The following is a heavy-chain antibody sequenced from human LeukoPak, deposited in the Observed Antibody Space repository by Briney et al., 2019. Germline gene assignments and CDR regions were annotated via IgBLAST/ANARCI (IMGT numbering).Heavy chain of an antibody. CDR2: TYYRSKWYN. CDR3: ARGGRANIAAAGKIDY. Sequence: SQTLSLTCAISGDSVSSNSAAWNWIRQSPSRGLEWLGRTYYRSKWYNDYAVSVKSRITINPDTSKNQFSLQLNSVTPEDTAVYYCARGGRANIAAAGKIDYWGQGTLVTVSS. V-gene: IGHV6-1*01. CDR1: GDSVSSNSAA. D-gene: IGHD6-13*01. J-gene: IGHJ4*02.